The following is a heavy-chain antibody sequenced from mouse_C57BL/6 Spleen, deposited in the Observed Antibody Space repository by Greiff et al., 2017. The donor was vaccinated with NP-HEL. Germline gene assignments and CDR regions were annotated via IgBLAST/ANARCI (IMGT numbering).Heavy chain of an antibody. CDR1: GYTFTSYT. V-gene: IGHV1-4*01. CDR3: ARKRDYYGSSYDYYAMDY. CDR2: INPSSGYT. D-gene: IGHD1-1*01. Sequence: QVQLQQSGAELARPGASVKMSCKASGYTFTSYTMHWVKQRPGQGLEWIGYINPSSGYTKYNQQFKDKATLTADKSSSTDYMQLSSLTSEDSAVYYCARKRDYYGSSYDYYAMDYWGQGTSVTVSS. J-gene: IGHJ4*01.